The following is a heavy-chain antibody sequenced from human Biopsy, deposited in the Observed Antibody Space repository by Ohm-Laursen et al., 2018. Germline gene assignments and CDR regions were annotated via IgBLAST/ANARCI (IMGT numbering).Heavy chain of an antibody. J-gene: IGHJ5*02. CDR3: ARADPPLFYYGSGSSNWFDP. Sequence: SVKVSCKASGYTFTSYEINWVRQATGQGLEWMGWMNPDSGNTGYAQNFQGRVTMTRNTSISTAYMELSSLRSEDTAVYFCARADPPLFYYGSGSSNWFDPWGQGTTVTVSS. V-gene: IGHV1-8*01. CDR2: MNPDSGNT. CDR1: GYTFTSYE. D-gene: IGHD3-10*01.